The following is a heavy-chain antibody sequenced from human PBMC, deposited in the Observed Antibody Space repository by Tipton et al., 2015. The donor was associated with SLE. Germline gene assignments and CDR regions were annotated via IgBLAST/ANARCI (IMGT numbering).Heavy chain of an antibody. Sequence: TLSLTCPVSGGPFGSHYWSWIRQSPGKGLGGIGYIHSSGSTKSNPSLKSRVTITVDTSKNQFSLQLSSVTAADTAVYYCARAQVSTGGIFYYYMDVWGKGTTVTVSS. CDR1: GGPFGSHY. CDR2: IHSSGST. J-gene: IGHJ6*03. CDR3: ARAQVSTGGIFYYYMDV. D-gene: IGHD5/OR15-5a*01. V-gene: IGHV4-59*11.